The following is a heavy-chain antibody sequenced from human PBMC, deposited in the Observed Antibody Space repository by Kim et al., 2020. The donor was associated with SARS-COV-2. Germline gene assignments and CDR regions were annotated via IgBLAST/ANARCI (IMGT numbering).Heavy chain of an antibody. CDR1: GFTFTSSA. Sequence: SVKVSCKASGFTFTSSAVQWVRQARGQRLEWIGWIVVGSGNTNYAQKFQERVTITRDMSTSTAYMELSSLRSEDTAVYYCAAKGPSYGHFDYWGQGTLVTVSS. D-gene: IGHD5-18*01. V-gene: IGHV1-58*01. CDR2: IVVGSGNT. CDR3: AAKGPSYGHFDY. J-gene: IGHJ4*02.